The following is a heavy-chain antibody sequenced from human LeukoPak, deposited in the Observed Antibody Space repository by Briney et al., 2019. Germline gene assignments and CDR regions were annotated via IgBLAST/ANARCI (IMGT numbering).Heavy chain of an antibody. V-gene: IGHV3-74*01. CDR2: INSDGSST. Sequence: GGSLRLSCTACGFTFSSYWMHWVRQAPGKGLVWLSRINSDGSSTSYADSVKGRFTISRDNAKNSLYLQMNSLRAEDTAVYYCARVQEGAVTIYYWGQGSLVTVSS. CDR1: GFTFSSYW. J-gene: IGHJ4*02. D-gene: IGHD3-3*02. CDR3: ARVQEGAVTIYY.